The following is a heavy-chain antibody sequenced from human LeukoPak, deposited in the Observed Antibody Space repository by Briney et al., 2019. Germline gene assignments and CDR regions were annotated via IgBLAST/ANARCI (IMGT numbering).Heavy chain of an antibody. Sequence: NASETLSLTCTVSGGSISRYYWSWIRQPPGKGLEWFGYISDSGTTNYNPSLKSRVTISVDTSKKEFSLKLSSVTAADTAVYYCARTRYYYNSRSYGAPYYFDYWGQGTLVTVSS. CDR1: GGSISRYY. J-gene: IGHJ4*02. V-gene: IGHV4-59*08. D-gene: IGHD3-10*01. CDR3: ARTRYYYNSRSYGAPYYFDY. CDR2: ISDSGTT.